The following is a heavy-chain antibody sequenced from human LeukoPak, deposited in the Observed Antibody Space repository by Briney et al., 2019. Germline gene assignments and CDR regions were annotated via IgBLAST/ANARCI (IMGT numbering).Heavy chain of an antibody. CDR2: IYHSGST. V-gene: IGHV4-4*02. Sequence: SETLSLTCAVSVGSISSSNWWSWVRQPPGKGLEWIGEIYHSGSTNYNPSLKSRVTISVDKSKNQFSLRLSSVTAADTAVYYCARGLSSSWSHFDYWGQGTLVSVSS. CDR3: ARGLSSSWSHFDY. D-gene: IGHD6-13*01. CDR1: VGSISSSNW. J-gene: IGHJ4*02.